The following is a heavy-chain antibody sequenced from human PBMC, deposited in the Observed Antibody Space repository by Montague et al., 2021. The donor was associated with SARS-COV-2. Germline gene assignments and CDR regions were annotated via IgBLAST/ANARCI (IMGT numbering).Heavy chain of an antibody. V-gene: IGHV4-34*01. CDR2: INHSGTA. CDR1: GGSFSVYY. D-gene: IGHD2-2*01. CDR3: AKEREVVRAARTLVAFDL. J-gene: IGHJ3*01. Sequence: SETLSLTCAVYGGSFSVYYWSWLRQSPRRGLGWIGEINHSGTANYNPSLKSRVSISVDTSKNQFTLKLTSVTAADTAMYYCAKEREVVRAARTLVAFDLWGQGTMVTVSS.